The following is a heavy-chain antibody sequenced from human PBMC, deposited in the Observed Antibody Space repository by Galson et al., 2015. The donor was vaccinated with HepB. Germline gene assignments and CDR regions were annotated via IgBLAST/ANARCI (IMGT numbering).Heavy chain of an antibody. CDR3: ATFDPLYYDFPLGQGY. Sequence: SLRLSCAASGFTFSSYAMSWVRQAPGKGLEWVSAISGSGGSTYYADSVKGRFTISRDNSKNTLYLQMNSLRAEDTAVYYCATFDPLYYDFPLGQGYWGQGTLVTVSS. D-gene: IGHD3-3*01. V-gene: IGHV3-23*01. CDR1: GFTFSSYA. J-gene: IGHJ4*02. CDR2: ISGSGGST.